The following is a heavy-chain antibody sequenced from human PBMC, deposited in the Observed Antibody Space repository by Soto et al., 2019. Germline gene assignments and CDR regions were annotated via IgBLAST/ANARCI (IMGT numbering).Heavy chain of an antibody. CDR3: TRVFGGVIGYYYYYYYMDV. CDR1: GFTFCGSA. V-gene: IGHV3-73*01. J-gene: IGHJ6*03. D-gene: IGHD3-16*02. CDR2: IRSKANSYAT. Sequence: PGGSLRLSCAASGFTFCGSAMHWVRQASGKGLEWVGRIRSKANSYATAYAASVKGRFTISRDDSKNTAYLQMNSLKTEDAAVYYCTRVFGGVIGYYYYYYYMDVWGKGTTVTVSS.